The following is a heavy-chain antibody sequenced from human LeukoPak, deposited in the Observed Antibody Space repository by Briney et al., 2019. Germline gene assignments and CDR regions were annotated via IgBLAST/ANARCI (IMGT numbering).Heavy chain of an antibody. D-gene: IGHD5-12*01. CDR3: ARDPTQWLRYGHFDY. CDR2: IQKDGSNK. CDR1: GFTFSTYS. J-gene: IGHJ4*02. Sequence: GGSLRLSCAASGFTFSTYSMNWVRQAPGKGLEWVAFIQKDGSNKYYADSVKGRFTISRDNAKNSLYLQMNSLRAEDTAVYYCARDPTQWLRYGHFDYWGQGTLVTVSS. V-gene: IGHV3-30*02.